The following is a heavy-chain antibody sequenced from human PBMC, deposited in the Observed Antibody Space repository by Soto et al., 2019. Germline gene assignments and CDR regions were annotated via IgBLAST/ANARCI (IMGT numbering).Heavy chain of an antibody. J-gene: IGHJ6*02. Sequence: SETLSLTCAVYGGSFSGYYWSWIRQPPGKGLEWIGEINHSGSTNYNPSLKSRVTISVDTSKNQFSLKLSSVTAADTAVYYCARGLIVVVPAASYYYYYGMDVLGQGTTVTVSS. CDR3: ARGLIVVVPAASYYYYYGMDV. CDR1: GGSFSGYY. D-gene: IGHD2-2*01. V-gene: IGHV4-34*01. CDR2: INHSGST.